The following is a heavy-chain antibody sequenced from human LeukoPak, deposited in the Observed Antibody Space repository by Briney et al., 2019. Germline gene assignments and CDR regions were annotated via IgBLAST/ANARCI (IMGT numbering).Heavy chain of an antibody. CDR3: ARVRGSGSLLWFGELEENDAFDI. J-gene: IGHJ3*02. CDR1: GFTFSSYW. V-gene: IGHV3-7*01. Sequence: GGSLRLSCAASGFTFSSYWMSWVRQAPGKGLEWVANIKQGGSEKYYVDSVKGRFTISRDNAKNSLYLQMNSLRAEDTAVYYCARVRGSGSLLWFGELEENDAFDIWGQGTLVTVSS. CDR2: IKQGGSEK. D-gene: IGHD3-10*01.